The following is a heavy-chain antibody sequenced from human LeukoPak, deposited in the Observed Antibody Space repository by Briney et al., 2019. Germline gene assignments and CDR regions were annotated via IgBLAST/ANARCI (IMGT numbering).Heavy chain of an antibody. CDR1: GYTFTGYY. Sequence: ASVKVSCKASGYTFTGYYMHWVRQAPGQGLEWMGWINPNSGGTNYAQKFQGRVTMTRDTSVSTAYMELSRLRSDDTAVYYCARDRGIDYYGSGSYYRHYYYYMDVWGKGTTVTVSS. D-gene: IGHD3-10*01. CDR2: INPNSGGT. J-gene: IGHJ6*03. CDR3: ARDRGIDYYGSGSYYRHYYYYMDV. V-gene: IGHV1-2*02.